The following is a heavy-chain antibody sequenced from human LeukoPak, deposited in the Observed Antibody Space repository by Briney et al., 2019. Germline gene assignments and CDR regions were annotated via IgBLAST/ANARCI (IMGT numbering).Heavy chain of an antibody. CDR1: GFTFSSNY. CDR3: ARGITVTTPGGY. V-gene: IGHV3-53*01. D-gene: IGHD4-17*01. Sequence: GGSLRLSCAASGFTFSSNYTSWVRQAPGKGLEWVSVIYSGGSTYYADSVKGRFTISRDNSKNTLYLQMNSLRAEDTAVYYCARGITVTTPGGYWGQGTLVTVSS. J-gene: IGHJ4*02. CDR2: IYSGGST.